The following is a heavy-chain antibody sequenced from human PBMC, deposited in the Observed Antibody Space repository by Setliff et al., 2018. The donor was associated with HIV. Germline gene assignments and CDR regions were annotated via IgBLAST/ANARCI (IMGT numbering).Heavy chain of an antibody. CDR2: INHSGST. V-gene: IGHV4-34*01. D-gene: IGHD1-1*01. Sequence: PSETLSLTCAVYGGSFSGNYWTWIRQSPGKGLEWIGEINHSGSTNYKLSLKSRVTISVDASKNQFSLKLGPVTAADTAVYYCASAGSGTRAPPRYWGQGTLVTVSS. CDR3: ASAGSGTRAPPRY. J-gene: IGHJ4*02. CDR1: GGSFSGNY.